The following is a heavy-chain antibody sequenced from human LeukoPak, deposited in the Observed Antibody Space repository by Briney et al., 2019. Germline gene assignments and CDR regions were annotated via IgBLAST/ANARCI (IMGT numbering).Heavy chain of an antibody. J-gene: IGHJ4*02. D-gene: IGHD3-10*01. CDR2: ISGSGGTT. CDR1: GFSFSNYA. CDR3: AKRYYYASGSYEY. Sequence: GGSLRLSCVASGFSFSNYAVSWVRQAPGKGLEWVSVISGSGGTTYYADSVKGRFTISRDNSKNTVYLQMNSLRAEDSAVYYCAKRYYYASGSYEYWGQGTLVTVSS. V-gene: IGHV3-23*01.